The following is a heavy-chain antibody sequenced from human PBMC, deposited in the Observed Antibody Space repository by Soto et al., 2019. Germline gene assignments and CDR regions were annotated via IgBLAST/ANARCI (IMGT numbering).Heavy chain of an antibody. CDR1: GFTFTNAW. J-gene: IGHJ4*02. D-gene: IGHD5-12*01. CDR3: TRDRSTVATLNFDY. CDR2: IKSKTDGGTT. Sequence: PGGSLRLSCVASGFTFTNAWMSWVPQAPGKGLEWVARIKSKTDGGTTDYATPVKGRFTISRDDSKSIGYLQMNSLKTEDTAVYYCTRDRSTVATLNFDYWGQGTLVTVSS. V-gene: IGHV3-15*01.